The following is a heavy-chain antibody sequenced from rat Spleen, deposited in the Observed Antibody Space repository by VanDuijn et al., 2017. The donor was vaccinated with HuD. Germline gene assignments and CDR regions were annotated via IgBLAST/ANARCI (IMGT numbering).Heavy chain of an antibody. CDR3: ARAGYLRDWYFDF. D-gene: IGHD2-2*01. V-gene: IGHV5-29*01. CDR2: ISSDGRRN. Sequence: EVQLVESDGGLVQPGRSLKLSCAASGFIFSDYNMAWVRQAPTKGLEWVATISSDGRRNYYRDSVKGRFTISRDNAKSSLYLQMDSLRSEDTATYYCARAGYLRDWYFDFWGPGTMVTVSS. CDR1: GFIFSDYN. J-gene: IGHJ1*01.